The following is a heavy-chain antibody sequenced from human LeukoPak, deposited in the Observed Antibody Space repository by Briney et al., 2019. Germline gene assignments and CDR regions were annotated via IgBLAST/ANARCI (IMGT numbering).Heavy chain of an antibody. V-gene: IGHV3-11*01. CDR1: GFTFSDYY. CDR2: ISSSGSTI. J-gene: IGHJ4*02. Sequence: PGGSLRLSCAVSGFTFSDYYMTWIRQAPGKGLEWVSYISSSGSTIFYADSVKGRFTISRDNSKNTLYLQMNSLRAEDTAVYYCARGFFGAADYWGQGTLVTVSS. D-gene: IGHD3-3*01. CDR3: ARGFFGAADY.